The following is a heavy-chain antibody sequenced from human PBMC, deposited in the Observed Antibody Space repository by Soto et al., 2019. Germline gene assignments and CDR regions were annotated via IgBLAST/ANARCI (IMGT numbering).Heavy chain of an antibody. CDR1: GFSLTTSGVG. CDR2: TYWDADK. D-gene: IGHD3-3*01. J-gene: IGHJ4*02. CDR3: AHSVLRTVFGLVTTTAIYFDF. Sequence: QITLNESGPTLVKPTQTLTLTCTFSGFSLTTSGVGVGWIRQSPGKAPEWLAPTYWDADKRDRSSLNSSLTTTKDTSKNQVVLTGAKLDPADTATYCCAHSVLRTVFGLVTTTAIYFDFWGQGAPVAVSS. V-gene: IGHV2-5*02.